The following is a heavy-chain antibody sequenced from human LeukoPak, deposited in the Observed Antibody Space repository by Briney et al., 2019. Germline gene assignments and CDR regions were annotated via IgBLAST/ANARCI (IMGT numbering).Heavy chain of an antibody. CDR1: GYTFTSYG. D-gene: IGHD3-22*01. Sequence: GASVKVSCKASGYTFTSYGISWVRQAPGQGLEWMGWISAYNGNTNYAQKLQGRVTMTTDTSTSTAYMELRSLRSDDTAVYYCARVFYYDSPTHFDYWGQGTLVTVSS. J-gene: IGHJ4*02. V-gene: IGHV1-18*01. CDR2: ISAYNGNT. CDR3: ARVFYYDSPTHFDY.